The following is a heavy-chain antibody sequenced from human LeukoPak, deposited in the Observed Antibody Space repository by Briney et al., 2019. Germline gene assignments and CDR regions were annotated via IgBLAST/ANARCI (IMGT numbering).Heavy chain of an antibody. D-gene: IGHD6-19*01. V-gene: IGHV4-39*01. CDR3: ARLHGYSSGWYFDY. Sequence: XXVIIYYSGSTSYTPSLTSPVTISVDTSKNQFSLKLSSVTAADTAVYYCARLHGYSSGWYFDYWGQGTLVTVSS. J-gene: IGHJ4*02. CDR2: IYYSGST.